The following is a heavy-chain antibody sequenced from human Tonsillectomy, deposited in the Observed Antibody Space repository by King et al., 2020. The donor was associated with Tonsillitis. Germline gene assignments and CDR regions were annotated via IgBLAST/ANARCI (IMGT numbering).Heavy chain of an antibody. CDR2: ISNDGSQK. Sequence: VQLVESGGGVVQPGRSLRLSCEASGFSFSNYAIHWVRQAPGKGLEWVAVISNDGSQKYYADSVKGRFTISRDNSKITAYLQMNSRTPEDTAVYYCAKEEIAYDYWGQGTLVTVSS. CDR3: AKEEIAYDY. D-gene: IGHD2-21*01. CDR1: GFSFSNYA. V-gene: IGHV3-30*18. J-gene: IGHJ4*02.